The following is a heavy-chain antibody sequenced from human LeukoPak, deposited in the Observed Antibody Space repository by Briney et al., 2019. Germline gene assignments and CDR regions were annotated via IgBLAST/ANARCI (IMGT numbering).Heavy chain of an antibody. J-gene: IGHJ4*02. CDR1: GYTFTDYY. Sequence: ASVNVSCKASGYTFTDYYMHWVRQAPGQGLEWMGWINPNSGDTNYAQNFQGRVTMTRDTSISTAYMELSRLRSDDTAVYYCARAGLVVIPDIWGQGTLVTVSS. D-gene: IGHD2-8*02. CDR2: INPNSGDT. V-gene: IGHV1-2*02. CDR3: ARAGLVVIPDI.